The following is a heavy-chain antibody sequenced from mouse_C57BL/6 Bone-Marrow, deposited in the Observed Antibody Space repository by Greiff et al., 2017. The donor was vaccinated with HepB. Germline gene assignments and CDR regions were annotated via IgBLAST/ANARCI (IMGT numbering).Heavy chain of an antibody. J-gene: IGHJ1*03. CDR2: IYPRDGST. V-gene: IGHV1-85*01. CDR1: GYTFTSYD. CDR3: ARDSYGSSYGWYFDV. D-gene: IGHD1-1*01. Sequence: VQLVESGPELVKPGASVKLSCKASGYTFTSYDINWVKQRPGQGLEWIGWIYPRDGSTKYNEKFKGKATLTVDTSSSTAYMELHSLTSEDSAVYFCARDSYGSSYGWYFDVWGTGTTVTVSS.